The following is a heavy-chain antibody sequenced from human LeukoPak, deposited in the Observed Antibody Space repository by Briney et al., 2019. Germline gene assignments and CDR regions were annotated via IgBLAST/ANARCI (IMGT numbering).Heavy chain of an antibody. J-gene: IGHJ6*02. V-gene: IGHV1-69*13. Sequence: SVTVSCTASGGTFISYAISWVRQAPGQGLEWMGGIIPAFGAANYAQKFQGRVTITADESTSTAYMEVSSLRSEDTAVYHCVRDLNRRILTSYYGMDVWGQGTTVTVSS. CDR1: GGTFISYA. D-gene: IGHD3-9*01. CDR2: IIPAFGAA. CDR3: VRDLNRRILTSYYGMDV.